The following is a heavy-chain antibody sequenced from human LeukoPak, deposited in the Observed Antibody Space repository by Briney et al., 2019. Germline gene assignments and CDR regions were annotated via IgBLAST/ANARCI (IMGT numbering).Heavy chain of an antibody. D-gene: IGHD3-22*01. V-gene: IGHV1-2*02. CDR2: INPNSGGT. Sequence: GASVKVSCKASGYTFTGYYMHWVRQAPGQGLEWVGWINPNSGGTNYAQKFQGRVTMTRDTSISTAYMELSRLRSDDTAVYYCARDYYDSSGYYFYFDYWGQGPLVTVSS. CDR1: GYTFTGYY. J-gene: IGHJ4*02. CDR3: ARDYYDSSGYYFYFDY.